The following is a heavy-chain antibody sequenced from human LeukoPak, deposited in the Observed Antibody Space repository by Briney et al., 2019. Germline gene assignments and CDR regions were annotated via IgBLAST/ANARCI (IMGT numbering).Heavy chain of an antibody. CDR3: TREIDSSSGYDF. Sequence: ASVKVSCKASGYTFTSYYMHWVRRAPGQGLEWMGIINPSGGSTSYARKFQGRVTMTRDTSTNTAYMELSSLRSEDTAVYYCTREIDSSSGYDFWGQGALVTVSS. CDR2: INPSGGST. V-gene: IGHV1-46*01. D-gene: IGHD6-13*01. CDR1: GYTFTSYY. J-gene: IGHJ4*02.